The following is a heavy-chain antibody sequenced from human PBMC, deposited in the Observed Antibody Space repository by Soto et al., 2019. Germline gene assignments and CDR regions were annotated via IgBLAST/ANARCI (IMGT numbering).Heavy chain of an antibody. CDR3: AREKWLVRRNDPFDI. J-gene: IGHJ3*02. D-gene: IGHD6-19*01. Sequence: ASVKVSCKASGYTFINYYMHWVRQAPGQGLEWMGIINPNGGSTTYAQKFQGRVTLTRDTSTNTVNMELSSLRSEDTAVYYCAREKWLVRRNDPFDIWGQGTMVTVSS. V-gene: IGHV1-46*01. CDR1: GYTFINYY. CDR2: INPNGGST.